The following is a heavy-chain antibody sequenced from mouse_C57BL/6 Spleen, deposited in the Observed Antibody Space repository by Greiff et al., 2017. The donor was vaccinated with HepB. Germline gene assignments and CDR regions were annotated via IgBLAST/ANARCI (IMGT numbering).Heavy chain of an antibody. V-gene: IGHV5-17*01. CDR3: AREAYGSSYFDV. Sequence: EVKLMESGGGLVKPGGSLKLSCAASGFTFSDYGMHWVRQAPEKGLEWVAYISSGSSTIYYADTVKGRFTISRDNAKNTLFLQMTSLRSEDTAMYYCAREAYGSSYFDVWGTGTTVTVSS. D-gene: IGHD1-1*01. J-gene: IGHJ1*03. CDR1: GFTFSDYG. CDR2: ISSGSSTI.